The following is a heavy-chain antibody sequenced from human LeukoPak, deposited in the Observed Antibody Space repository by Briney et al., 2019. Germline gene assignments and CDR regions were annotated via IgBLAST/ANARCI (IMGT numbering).Heavy chain of an antibody. Sequence: GGSLRLSCAASGFTFIDYDMHWVRQVIGKGLEWVSAIGIGGDTHYSGSVKGRFTISRENAEGSLYLQMNSLRAEDTAVYYCARGGIQVSGIDEFDYWGQGTLVTVSS. CDR2: IGIGGDT. CDR1: GFTFIDYD. D-gene: IGHD6-19*01. CDR3: ARGGIQVSGIDEFDY. V-gene: IGHV3-13*01. J-gene: IGHJ4*02.